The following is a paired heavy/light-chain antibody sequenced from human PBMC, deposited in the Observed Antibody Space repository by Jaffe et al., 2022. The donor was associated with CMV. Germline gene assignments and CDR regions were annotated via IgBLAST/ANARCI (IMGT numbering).Light chain of an antibody. J-gene: IGLJ2*01. CDR1: STDVGSYDL. Sequence: QSALTQSASVSGSPGQSITISCTGTSTDVGSYDLVSWYQQHPGKAPKLMIYEVNERPSGVSNRFFGSKSGNTASLTISGLQAEDEADYYCCSYAGSSTWTFGGGTRLTVL. CDR2: EVN. V-gene: IGLV2-23*02. CDR3: CSYAGSSTWT.
Heavy chain of an antibody. V-gene: IGHV3-33*06. CDR1: GFTFSSYG. CDR3: AKGAVPQGLSKGYYFDD. D-gene: IGHD1-26*01. Sequence: QVQLVESGGGVVLPGKSLSLSCAASGFTFSSYGMHWVRQAPGKGLEWVAVIWYDANSKRFAETVKDRFTISRDNSKNTVYLQMNSLRAEDTAVYYCAKGAVPQGLSKGYYFDDWGQGTLVTVSS. CDR2: IWYDANSK. J-gene: IGHJ4*02.